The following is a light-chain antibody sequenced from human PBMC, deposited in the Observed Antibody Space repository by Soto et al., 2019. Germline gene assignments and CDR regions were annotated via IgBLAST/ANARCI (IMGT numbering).Light chain of an antibody. V-gene: IGLV1-44*01. J-gene: IGLJ2*01. CDR1: SSNIGSNT. CDR3: AAWDDSLNGVL. Sequence: QSVLTQPPSASGTPGQRVTISCSGSSSNIGSNTVNWYQQLPGTAPKVLMYSNDQRPSGVPDRFSGSKSGTSASLAISGLQSEDEADYYCAAWDDSLNGVLFGGGTKVTVL. CDR2: SND.